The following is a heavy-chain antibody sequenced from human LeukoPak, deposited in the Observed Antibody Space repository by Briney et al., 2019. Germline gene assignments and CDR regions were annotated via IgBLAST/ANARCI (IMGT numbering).Heavy chain of an antibody. V-gene: IGHV3-23*01. Sequence: GGSLRLSCAASGFTFSSYWMSWVRQAPGKGLEWVSGISGSDGSTYYADSVKGRFTISRDNSKNTLYLQMNSLRAEDTAVYYCAEDTRMYSSGWSEYYFDYWGQGTLVTVSS. CDR2: ISGSDGST. J-gene: IGHJ4*02. CDR3: AEDTRMYSSGWSEYYFDY. D-gene: IGHD6-19*01. CDR1: GFTFSSYW.